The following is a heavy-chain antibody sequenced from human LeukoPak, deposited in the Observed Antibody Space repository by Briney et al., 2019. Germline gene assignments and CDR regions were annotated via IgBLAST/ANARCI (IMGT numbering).Heavy chain of an antibody. CDR1: GFTFTNYA. CDR3: AKDLLQLPKKYSYGKGEHAPFDY. Sequence: GGSLRLSCAASGFTFTNYAMNWVRQAPGKGLEWVSTISGSGGSTYPADSVKGRFTISRDNSKNALYLQMNSLRAEDTAVYYCAKDLLQLPKKYSYGKGEHAPFDYWGQGALVTVSS. V-gene: IGHV3-23*01. D-gene: IGHD5-18*01. CDR2: ISGSGGST. J-gene: IGHJ4*02.